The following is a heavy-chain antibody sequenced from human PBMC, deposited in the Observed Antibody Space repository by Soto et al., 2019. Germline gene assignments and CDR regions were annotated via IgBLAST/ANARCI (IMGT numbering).Heavy chain of an antibody. CDR2: ISYDGNEK. Sequence: GGSLRLSCAATGFAFSTYGMHWVRQAPGKGREWVAAISYDGNEKYYADSLQGRFTISRDNSKNALYLQVNSLRGEDTAVYYCAKEKFRRSQRPMYAMDLWAQGITVTVSS. CDR3: AKEKFRRSQRPMYAMDL. D-gene: IGHD2-15*01. CDR1: GFAFSTYG. V-gene: IGHV3-30*18. J-gene: IGHJ6*02.